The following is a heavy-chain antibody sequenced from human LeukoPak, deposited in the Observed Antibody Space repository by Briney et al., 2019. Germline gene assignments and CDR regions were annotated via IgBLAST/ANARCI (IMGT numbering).Heavy chain of an antibody. CDR1: GFTFSSYG. Sequence: GGSLRLSCAASGFTFSSYGMHWVRQAPGKGLEWVAVISSDESSENYADSVEGRFTISRDNSKNTLYLQMNTLRAEDTAVYYCAREKYCTATDCLHGRFYFDYWGQGTLVTVPS. J-gene: IGHJ4*02. CDR3: AREKYCTATDCLHGRFYFDY. CDR2: ISSDESSE. D-gene: IGHD2-8*02. V-gene: IGHV3-30*03.